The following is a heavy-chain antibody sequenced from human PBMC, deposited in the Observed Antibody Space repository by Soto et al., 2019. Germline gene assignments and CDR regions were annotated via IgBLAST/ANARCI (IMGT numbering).Heavy chain of an antibody. J-gene: IGHJ2*01. CDR3: ARKVLGSTSRPDWWYFDL. CDR1: GFTFINYA. CDR2: ISGGGDRA. D-gene: IGHD2-2*01. Sequence: ELQLLESGGGLVQPGGSLRLSCVGSGFTFINYAMNWVRQTPGKGLEWVSTISGGGDRAFDADPVKGRFTISRDNSKNTVNLQMNSLRADDTAVYYCARKVLGSTSRPDWWYFDLWGRGT. V-gene: IGHV3-23*01.